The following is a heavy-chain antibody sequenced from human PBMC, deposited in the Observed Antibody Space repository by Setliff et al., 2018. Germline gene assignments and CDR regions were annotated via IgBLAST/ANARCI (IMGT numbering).Heavy chain of an antibody. CDR1: GGSINNYY. CDR2: IFHTGST. Sequence: SETLSLTCTVSGGSINNYYWSWIRQSPGKGLEWIGYIFHTGSTNYNPSLKSRVTMSVDTSKNQISLKLSSLTAADTAVYYCARSLGSGSYWNSRPFYSDYWGQGTLVTVS. J-gene: IGHJ4*02. D-gene: IGHD3-10*01. CDR3: ARSLGSGSYWNSRPFYSDY. V-gene: IGHV4-59*08.